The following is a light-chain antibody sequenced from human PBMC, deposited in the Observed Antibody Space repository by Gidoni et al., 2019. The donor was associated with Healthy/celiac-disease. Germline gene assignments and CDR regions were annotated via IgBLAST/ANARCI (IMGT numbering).Light chain of an antibody. CDR3: QQYDNLPLS. CDR1: QDISNY. CDR2: DAS. Sequence: DIQMTQSPSSLSASVGDRVTITCQASQDISNYFNWYKQKPGKAPKLLIYDASKLETGVPSRFSGRGAGTDFTFTISSLQPEDMATYYCQQYDNLPLSFGPGTKVEIK. V-gene: IGKV1-33*01. J-gene: IGKJ3*01.